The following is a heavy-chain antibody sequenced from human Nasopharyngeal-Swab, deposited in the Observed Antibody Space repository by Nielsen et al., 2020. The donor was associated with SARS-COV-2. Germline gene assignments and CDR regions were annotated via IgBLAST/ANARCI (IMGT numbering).Heavy chain of an antibody. J-gene: IGHJ5*02. V-gene: IGHV1-18*01. CDR1: GYTFTTYG. CDR2: ISAYNGNT. Sequence: ASVKVSCKASGYTFTTYGNSWVRQAPGQGLEWMGWISAYNGNTNYAQKLQGRVTMTTDTSTSTAYMELRSLRSDDTAVYYCARVEAYYDILTGGETWGQGTLVTVSS. CDR3: ARVEAYYDILTGGET. D-gene: IGHD3-9*01.